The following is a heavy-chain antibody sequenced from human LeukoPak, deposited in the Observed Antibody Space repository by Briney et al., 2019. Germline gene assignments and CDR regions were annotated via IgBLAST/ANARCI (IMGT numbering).Heavy chain of an antibody. V-gene: IGHV4-39*01. CDR3: ARLGYGSGSYGLYWFDP. J-gene: IGHJ5*02. Sequence: SETLSLTCAVYGGSFSGYYWGWIRQPPGKGLEWIGSIYYSRSTYYNPSLKSRVTISVDTSKNQFSLKLSSVTAADTAVYYCARLGYGSGSYGLYWFDPWGQGTLVTVSS. CDR1: GGSFSGYY. D-gene: IGHD3-10*01. CDR2: IYYSRST.